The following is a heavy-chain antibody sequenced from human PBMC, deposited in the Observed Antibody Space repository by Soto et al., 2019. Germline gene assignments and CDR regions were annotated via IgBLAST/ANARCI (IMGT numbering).Heavy chain of an antibody. CDR3: AKGCSGYRPYYFDN. V-gene: IGHV3-23*01. J-gene: IGHJ4*02. Sequence: EVQLLESGGGLVQPGGSLRLSCAASGFTFRSYAMSWVRQAPGMGLDWVSAINDGGSNTYYADSVKGRFTLSRDNSKNSVDLQMNCLRDEDTAVYYCAKGCSGYRPYYFDNWGQGTLVTVSS. D-gene: IGHD3-22*01. CDR1: GFTFRSYA. CDR2: INDGGSNT.